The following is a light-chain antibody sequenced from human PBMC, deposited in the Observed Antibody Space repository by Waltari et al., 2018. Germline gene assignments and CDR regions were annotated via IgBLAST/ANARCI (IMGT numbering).Light chain of an antibody. J-gene: IGLJ1*01. CDR1: SSNIGRSS. Sequence: QSVLTPPPSASGTPGQRVSMSCSGSSSNIGRSSVSWYQQVPGTAPKLLIYRNNQRPSGVPDRFSGSKSGTSASLAISGLRSEDEADYYCAAWDDSLSGRFFGSGTKVTVL. CDR3: AAWDDSLSGRF. CDR2: RNN. V-gene: IGLV1-47*01.